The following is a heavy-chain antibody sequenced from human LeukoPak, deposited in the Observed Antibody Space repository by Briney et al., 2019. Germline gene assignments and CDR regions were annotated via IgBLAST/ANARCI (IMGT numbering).Heavy chain of an antibody. CDR1: GGTFSSYA. CDR3: ARESSIQSRSFDP. J-gene: IGHJ5*02. D-gene: IGHD1-1*01. CDR2: IIPILGIA. V-gene: IGHV1-69*04. Sequence: VASVKVSCKASGGTFSSYAISWVRQAPGQGLEWTGRIIPILGIASYAQKFQGRVTITADKSTSTAYMELSSLRSDDTAVYYCARESSIQSRSFDPWGQGTLVTVSS.